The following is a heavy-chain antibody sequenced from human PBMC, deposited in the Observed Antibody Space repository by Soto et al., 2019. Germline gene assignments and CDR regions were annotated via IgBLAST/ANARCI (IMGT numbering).Heavy chain of an antibody. D-gene: IGHD6-13*01. Sequence: EVQLVESGGDLVQPGGSLRLSCAASGFIFSGYEMNWVRQAPGKGLEWVSYISRSASTIYYADSVKGRFTISRDNDKNSLYLQMNSLRAEDTAIYYCARDLFNSWPNWYFDLWGRGTLVAVSS. CDR1: GFIFSGYE. J-gene: IGHJ2*01. CDR3: ARDLFNSWPNWYFDL. CDR2: ISRSASTI. V-gene: IGHV3-48*03.